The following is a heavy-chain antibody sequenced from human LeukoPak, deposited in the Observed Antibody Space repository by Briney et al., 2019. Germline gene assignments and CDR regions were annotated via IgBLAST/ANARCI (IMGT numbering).Heavy chain of an antibody. CDR3: ARVRDQITIFGVAPNYMDV. D-gene: IGHD3-3*01. V-gene: IGHV3-7*01. CDR1: GFIFSSYW. J-gene: IGHJ6*03. CDR2: IKQDGSEK. Sequence: GGSLRLSCAASGFIFSSYWMSWVRQAPGKGLEWVANIKQDGSEKYYVDSVKGRFTISRDNAKNSLYLQMNSLRAEDTAVYYCARVRDQITIFGVAPNYMDVWGKGTTVTVSS.